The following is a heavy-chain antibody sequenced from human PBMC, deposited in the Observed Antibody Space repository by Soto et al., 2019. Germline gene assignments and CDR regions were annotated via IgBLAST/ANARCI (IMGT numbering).Heavy chain of an antibody. V-gene: IGHV4-59*01. CDR1: GVSISSYY. CDR3: ARSAIYGDFDY. Sequence: PSETLSLTCTVSGVSISSYYWSWIRQPPGKGLEWIGYIYYSGSTNYNPSLKSRVTISVDTSKNQFSLKLSSVTAADTAVYYCARSAIYGDFDYWGQGTLVTVSS. CDR2: IYYSGST. J-gene: IGHJ4*02. D-gene: IGHD4-17*01.